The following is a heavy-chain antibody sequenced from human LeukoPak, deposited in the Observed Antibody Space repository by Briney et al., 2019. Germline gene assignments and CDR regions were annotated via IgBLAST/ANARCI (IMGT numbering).Heavy chain of an antibody. CDR1: GFTFSSYS. CDR2: ISSGSSTI. Sequence: PGGSLRLSCAASGFTFSSYSMNWVRQAPGKGLEWVSYISSGSSTISYADSVKGRFTISRDNAKNTLYLQMNSLRAEDTAVYYCAKDDSYSGYVYWGQGTLVTVSS. D-gene: IGHD5-12*01. V-gene: IGHV3-48*01. J-gene: IGHJ4*02. CDR3: AKDDSYSGYVY.